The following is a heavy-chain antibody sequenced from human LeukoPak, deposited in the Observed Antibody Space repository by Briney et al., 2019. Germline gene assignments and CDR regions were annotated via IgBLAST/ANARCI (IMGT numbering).Heavy chain of an antibody. CDR2: IIPILGIA. D-gene: IGHD1-1*01. Sequence: GPSLGCAREGCGGSLGSYSIKWVGQAPGQGLEWMGRIIPILGIANYAQKFQGRVTITADKSTTTAYMELSSLRSEDTAVYYCARDYGETTAFDIWGQGTMVTVSS. V-gene: IGHV1-69*04. J-gene: IGHJ3*02. CDR3: ARDYGETTAFDI. CDR1: GGSLGSYS.